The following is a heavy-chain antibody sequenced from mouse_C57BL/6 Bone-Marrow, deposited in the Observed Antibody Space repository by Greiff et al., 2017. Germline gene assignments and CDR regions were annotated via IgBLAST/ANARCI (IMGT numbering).Heavy chain of an antibody. Sequence: QVQLQQSGAELAKPGASVKLSCKASGYTFTSYWMHWVKQRPGQGLEWIGYINPSSGYTKYNQKFKDKATLTVDKSSSTAYMQLSSLTYEDSAVYYCARWGTTGGMDYWGQGTSVTVSS. V-gene: IGHV1-7*01. CDR2: INPSSGYT. D-gene: IGHD1-1*01. J-gene: IGHJ4*01. CDR1: GYTFTSYW. CDR3: ARWGTTGGMDY.